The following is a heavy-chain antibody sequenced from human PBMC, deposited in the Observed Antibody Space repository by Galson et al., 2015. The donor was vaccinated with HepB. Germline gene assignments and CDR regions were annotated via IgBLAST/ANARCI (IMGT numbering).Heavy chain of an antibody. CDR1: GYSFTSYW. J-gene: IGHJ3*02. V-gene: IGHV5-51*01. D-gene: IGHD3-22*01. CDR2: IYPGDSDT. CDR3: ARQGEYYYDSTEITDAFDI. Sequence: QSGAEVKKPGESLKISCKGSGYSFTSYWIGWVRQMPGKGLEWMGIIYPGDSDTRYSPSFQGQVTISADKSISTAYLQWSSLKASDTAMYYCARQGEYYYDSTEITDAFDIWGQGTMVTVSS.